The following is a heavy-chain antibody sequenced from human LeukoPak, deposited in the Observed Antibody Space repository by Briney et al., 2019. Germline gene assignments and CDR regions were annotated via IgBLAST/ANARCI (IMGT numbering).Heavy chain of an antibody. CDR3: ARGVVTMIVVVITTNLSAFDI. CDR2: IYYSGST. Sequence: SETLSLTCTVSGGSISSSSYYWGWIRQPPGKGLEWIGSIYYSGSTYYNPSLKSRVTISVDTSKNQFSLKLSSVTAADTAVYYCARGVVTMIVVVITTNLSAFDIWGQGTMVTVSS. CDR1: GGSISSSSYY. J-gene: IGHJ3*02. D-gene: IGHD3-22*01. V-gene: IGHV4-39*07.